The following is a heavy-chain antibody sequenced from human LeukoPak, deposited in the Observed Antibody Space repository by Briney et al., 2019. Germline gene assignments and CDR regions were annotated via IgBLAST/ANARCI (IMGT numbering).Heavy chain of an antibody. CDR3: ARNVGWYSHDT. Sequence: ASGTLSLTCTVSGDSLSAHYWSWIRQPPGKGLEWIGYIYGSGSTHYDPSFRSRATISEDTSKNQFSLQLTSVTAADTAVYYCARNVGWYSHDTWGQGTLVTVSS. CDR2: IYGSGST. D-gene: IGHD6-19*01. J-gene: IGHJ5*02. V-gene: IGHV4-59*08. CDR1: GDSLSAHY.